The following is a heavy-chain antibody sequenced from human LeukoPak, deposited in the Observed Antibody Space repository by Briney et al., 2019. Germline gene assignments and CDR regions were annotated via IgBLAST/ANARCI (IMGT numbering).Heavy chain of an antibody. CDR1: GGSISSSSYY. J-gene: IGHJ6*03. CDR3: ARALASSGWYHYYYYYYMDV. D-gene: IGHD6-19*01. CDR2: IYYSGST. V-gene: IGHV4-39*07. Sequence: PSETLSLTCTVSGGSISSSSYYWGWIRQPPGKGLEWIGSIYYSGSTYYNPSLKSRVTISVDTSKNQFSLKLSSVTAADTAVYYCARALASSGWYHYYYYYYMDVWGKGTTVTVSS.